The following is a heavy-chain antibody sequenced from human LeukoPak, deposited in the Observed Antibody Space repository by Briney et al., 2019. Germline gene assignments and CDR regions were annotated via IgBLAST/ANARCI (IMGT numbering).Heavy chain of an antibody. CDR1: GGSISSSSYY. V-gene: IGHV4-39*07. CDR3: ARDSRQWLLAFDY. D-gene: IGHD5-18*01. J-gene: IGHJ4*02. CDR2: IYYSGST. Sequence: SETLSPTCTVSGGSISSSSYYWGWIRQPPGKGLEWIGSIYYSGSTYYNPSLKSRVTISVDTSKNQFSLKLSSVTAADTAVYYCARDSRQWLLAFDYWGQGTLVTVSS.